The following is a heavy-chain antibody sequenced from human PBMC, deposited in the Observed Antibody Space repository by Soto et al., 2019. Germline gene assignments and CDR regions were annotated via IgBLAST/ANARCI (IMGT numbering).Heavy chain of an antibody. CDR2: IIPILGIA. D-gene: IGHD2-21*02. V-gene: IGHV1-69*02. CDR1: GVTFSSYT. Sequence: SVKVCCKASGVTFSSYTISWVRQSPGQGLEWMGRIIPILGIANYAQKFQGRVTITADKSTTTVFMELSSLRSDDTAVFYCARGGHIAVVTASFDYWGQGTLVTVSS. J-gene: IGHJ4*02. CDR3: ARGGHIAVVTASFDY.